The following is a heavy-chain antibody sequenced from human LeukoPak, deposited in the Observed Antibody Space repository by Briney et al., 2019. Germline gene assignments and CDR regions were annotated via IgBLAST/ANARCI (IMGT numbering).Heavy chain of an antibody. D-gene: IGHD5-24*01. V-gene: IGHV3-48*03. J-gene: IGHJ4*02. CDR1: GFTFSSYE. CDR3: AREEMATIKTIDY. CDR2: ISSSGSTI. Sequence: PGGSLRLSCAASGFTFSSYEMNWVRQAPGKGLEWVSYISSSGSTIYYADPVKGRFTISRDNAKNSLYLQMNSLRAEDTAVYYCAREEMATIKTIDYWGQGTLVTVSS.